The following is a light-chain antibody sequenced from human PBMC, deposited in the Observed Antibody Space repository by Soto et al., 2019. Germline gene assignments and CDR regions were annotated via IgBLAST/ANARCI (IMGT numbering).Light chain of an antibody. CDR2: DAS. CDR3: LLFNTYPQA. CDR1: QGMGSA. Sequence: AIQLTLSPSSLSASIGDRVTITCRARQGMGSALAWYQQAPGKPPKLLIFDASTLENGVPSRFSGGGSGTDFTLTISSLQPEDFATYYCLLFNTYPQAFGGGTKVEIK. V-gene: IGKV1-13*02. J-gene: IGKJ4*01.